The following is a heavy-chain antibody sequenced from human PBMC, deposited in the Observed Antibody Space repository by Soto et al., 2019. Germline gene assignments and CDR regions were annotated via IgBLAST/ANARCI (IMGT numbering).Heavy chain of an antibody. CDR3: ARDMGFGLSDY. Sequence: QVQLVQSGAEVKKPGASVKVSCKASGYTFTSYAIYWVRQAPGQRLEWMGWINAGNGNTNYSQKFQGRVTITRDTSASTAYMELSSLRSEDTAVYYCARDMGFGLSDYWGQGTLVTVSS. J-gene: IGHJ4*02. V-gene: IGHV1-3*01. D-gene: IGHD3-10*01. CDR2: INAGNGNT. CDR1: GYTFTSYA.